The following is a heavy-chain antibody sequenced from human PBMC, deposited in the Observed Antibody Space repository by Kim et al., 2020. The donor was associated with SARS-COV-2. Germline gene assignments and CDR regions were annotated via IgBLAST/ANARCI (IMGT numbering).Heavy chain of an antibody. CDR3: VREDTRYWELDY. J-gene: IGHJ4*02. Sequence: GGSMRLSFAASRISFSRSRIRLVSQLPGKGIEGFSALSLDGRVVYYAESVKVRFTISRDNAKNSLYLQMNNLRAEDTALYYCVREDTRYWELDYWGQGTLVTVSS. CDR1: RISFSRSR. CDR2: LSLDGRVV. V-gene: IGHV3-21*04. D-gene: IGHD1-26*01.